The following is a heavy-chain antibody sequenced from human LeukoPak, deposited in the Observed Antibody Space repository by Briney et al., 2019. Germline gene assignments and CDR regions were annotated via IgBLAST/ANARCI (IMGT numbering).Heavy chain of an antibody. V-gene: IGHV3-23*01. CDR2: ISRSGGGT. D-gene: IGHD4-17*01. Sequence: PGGSLRLSCAASGFTFSSYAMSWVRQAPGKGLEWVSDISRSGGGTDYADSVKGRFTISRDNSKNTLYLQMNSLRAEDTAVYYCAEGSDYGDYWPFDYWGQGTLVTVSS. CDR1: GFTFSSYA. CDR3: AEGSDYGDYWPFDY. J-gene: IGHJ4*02.